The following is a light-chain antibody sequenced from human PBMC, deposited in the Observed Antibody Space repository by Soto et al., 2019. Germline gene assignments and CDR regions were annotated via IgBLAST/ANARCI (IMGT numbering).Light chain of an antibody. J-gene: IGLJ3*02. V-gene: IGLV1-40*01. CDR1: SSNIGAGYD. CDR2: GNS. Sequence: QSVLTQPPSVSGAPGQRVTISCTGSSSNIGAGYDVHWYQQLPGTAPKLLIYGNSNRPSGDPDRFSGSKSGTSASLAITGVQAEDEADYYYQSYDSSLSGWVFGGGTKLTVL. CDR3: QSYDSSLSGWV.